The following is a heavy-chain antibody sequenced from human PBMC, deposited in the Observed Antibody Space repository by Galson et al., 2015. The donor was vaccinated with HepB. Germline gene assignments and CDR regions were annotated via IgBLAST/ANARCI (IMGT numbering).Heavy chain of an antibody. J-gene: IGHJ6*03. CDR2: IFYSGSS. Sequence: TLSLTCTVSGGSISSGDFYWTWIRQPPGKGLEWTGYIFYSGSSSYNPSLKSRVTISIDTSMNQFSLKLNSVTAADTAVYFCARVSRKWRSRAGEYYYYMDVWGKGTTVTVSS. CDR1: GGSISSGDFY. CDR3: ARVSRKWRSRAGEYYYYMDV. V-gene: IGHV4-30-4*01. D-gene: IGHD2/OR15-2a*01.